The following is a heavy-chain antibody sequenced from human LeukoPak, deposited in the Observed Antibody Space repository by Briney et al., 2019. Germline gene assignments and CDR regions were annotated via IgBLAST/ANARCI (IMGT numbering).Heavy chain of an antibody. CDR3: ARRRGDV. CDR1: GFTFSAYW. CDR2: LNQDGSEK. V-gene: IGHV3-7*05. Sequence: PGGSLGLSCAASGFTFSAYWMSWVRQAPGKGLEWVAILNQDGSEKDYVDSGKGRFTISRDNAENSLYLQMNSLRVEDTAIYYCARRRGDVWGQGTTVTVSS. J-gene: IGHJ6*02.